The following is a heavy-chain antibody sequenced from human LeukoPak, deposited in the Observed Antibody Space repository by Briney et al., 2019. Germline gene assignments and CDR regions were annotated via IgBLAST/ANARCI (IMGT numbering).Heavy chain of an antibody. D-gene: IGHD3-9*01. V-gene: IGHV4-59*12. J-gene: IGHJ4*02. CDR3: ARDHYDILTGYSQYYFDY. CDR2: IYHSGST. Sequence: PSETLSLTCTVSGGSISSYYWSWIRQPPGKGLEWIGEIYHSGSTNYNPSLKSRVTISVDKSKNQFSLKLSSVTAADTAVYYCARDHYDILTGYSQYYFDYWGQGTLVTVSS. CDR1: GGSISSYY.